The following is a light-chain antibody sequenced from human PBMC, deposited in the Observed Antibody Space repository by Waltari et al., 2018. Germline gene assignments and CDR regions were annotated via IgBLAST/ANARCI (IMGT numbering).Light chain of an antibody. J-gene: IGKJ2*01. CDR2: GAS. CDR1: QSLTRRY. V-gene: IGKV3-20*01. CDR3: QQYGSSVMYT. Sequence: EIVLTQSPGTLSLSPGERATLSCRASQSLTRRYLAWYQQKPGQAPRLLIYGASSRADGIPDRFSGSGSGTDFTLTISRLEPEDFAVYYCQQYGSSVMYTFGQGTKLEIK.